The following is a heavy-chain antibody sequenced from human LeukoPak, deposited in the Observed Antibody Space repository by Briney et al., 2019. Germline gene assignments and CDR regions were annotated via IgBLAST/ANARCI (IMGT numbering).Heavy chain of an antibody. CDR2: MNPDSGNT. CDR3: VRDCPPRGYSGYELGHHDY. J-gene: IGHJ4*02. V-gene: IGHV1-8*01. Sequence: ASVKVSCKASGYTFTSSDINWVRQATGQGLEWMGWMNPDSGNTGYAQKFQGRVTMTQDTSTDTAYMELSSLRSEDMVVYSCVRDCPPRGYSGYELGHHDYWGQGTLVTVSS. D-gene: IGHD5-12*01. CDR1: GYTFTSSD.